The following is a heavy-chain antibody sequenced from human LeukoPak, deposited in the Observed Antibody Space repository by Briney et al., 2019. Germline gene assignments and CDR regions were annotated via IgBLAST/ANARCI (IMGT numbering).Heavy chain of an antibody. CDR2: IFHSGST. CDR1: GGSITNNHYY. V-gene: IGHV4-39*01. J-gene: IGHJ2*01. D-gene: IGHD2-21*02. CDR3: ARHVPSALRVVVVTSDWYFDL. Sequence: SETLSLTCTASGGSITNNHYYWGWIRQPPGKGLGWIGTIFHSGSTYYNPSLESRVTISVDTSKNQFSLNLRSVTAADTALYYCARHVPSALRVVVVTSDWYFDLWGRGTLVTVSS.